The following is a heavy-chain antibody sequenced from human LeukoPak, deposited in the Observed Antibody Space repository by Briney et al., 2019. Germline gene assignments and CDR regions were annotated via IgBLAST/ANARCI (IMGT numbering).Heavy chain of an antibody. CDR1: GYKFMSYD. CDR3: ARYNGYDWGYLDY. D-gene: IGHD3-16*01. J-gene: IGHJ4*02. Sequence: ASVKVSCKASGYKFMSYDIIWVRQAPGQGLECMGWISPDNGYTNSAHKIQGRVTMTADTSTSTAYMELRSLRSDDTAVYYCARYNGYDWGYLDYWGQGTLVTVFS. V-gene: IGHV1-18*01. CDR2: ISPDNGYT.